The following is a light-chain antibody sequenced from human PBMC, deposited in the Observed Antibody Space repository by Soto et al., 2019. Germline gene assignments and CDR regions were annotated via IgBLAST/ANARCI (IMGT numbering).Light chain of an antibody. CDR2: ATS. V-gene: IGKV1-39*01. Sequence: DIQMTQSPSSLSASVGDRVTISCRASQSISTYLNWYQQRPGEAPNLLIYATSTLQTGVPSRFSGSGSGADFTLTISSLQPEDFATYYCQQGHTIPWTFGQGTKVEIK. J-gene: IGKJ1*01. CDR1: QSISTY. CDR3: QQGHTIPWT.